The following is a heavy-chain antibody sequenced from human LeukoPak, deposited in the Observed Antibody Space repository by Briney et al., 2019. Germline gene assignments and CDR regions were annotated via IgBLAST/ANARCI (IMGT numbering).Heavy chain of an antibody. CDR1: GYTFTSCG. CDR3: ARLSEHLSSWYGRSRYYYYYYMDV. Sequence: ASVKVSCKASGYTFTSCGISWVRQAPGQGLEWMGWISAYNGNTKYAQKLQGRGTMTTDTSPSTAYMELRSLRSDDTAVYYCARLSEHLSSWYGRSRYYYYYYMDVWGKGTTVTVSS. J-gene: IGHJ6*03. V-gene: IGHV1-18*01. D-gene: IGHD6-13*01. CDR2: ISAYNGNT.